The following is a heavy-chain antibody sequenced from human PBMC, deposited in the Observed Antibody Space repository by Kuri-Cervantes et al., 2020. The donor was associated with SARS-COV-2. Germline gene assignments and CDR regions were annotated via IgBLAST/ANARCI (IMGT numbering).Heavy chain of an antibody. J-gene: IGHJ4*02. D-gene: IGHD4-17*01. CDR1: GFTFSNAW. Sequence: GESLKISCAASGFTFSNAWMSWVRQAPGKGLEWVSAISGSGGSTYYADSVKGRFTISRDNFKNTLYLQMNSLRAEDTAVYYCARGDYGDYGDYWGQGTLVTVSS. CDR3: ARGDYGDYGDY. CDR2: ISGSGGST. V-gene: IGHV3-23*01.